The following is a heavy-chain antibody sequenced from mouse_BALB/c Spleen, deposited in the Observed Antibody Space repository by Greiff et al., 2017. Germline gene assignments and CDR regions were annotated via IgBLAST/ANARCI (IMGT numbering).Heavy chain of an antibody. CDR1: GYSITSGYY. D-gene: IGHD1-1*01. CDR2: ISYDGSN. J-gene: IGHJ2*01. Sequence: DVKLQESGPGLVKPSQSLSLTCSVTGYSITSGYYWNWIRQFPGNKLEWMGYISYDGSNNYNPSLKNRISITRDTSKNQFFLKLNSVTTEDTATYYCARGVYYGSSYMGYWGQGTTLTVSS. CDR3: ARGVYYGSSYMGY. V-gene: IGHV3-6*02.